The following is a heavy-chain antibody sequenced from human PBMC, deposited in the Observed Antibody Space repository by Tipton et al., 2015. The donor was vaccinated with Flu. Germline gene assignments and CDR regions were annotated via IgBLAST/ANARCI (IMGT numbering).Heavy chain of an antibody. CDR2: IYTTGST. J-gene: IGHJ6*02. V-gene: IGHV4-61*02. CDR1: GGSISGGNYY. CDR3: ARANSALVTNHYYGLDV. D-gene: IGHD5-18*01. Sequence: TLSLTCTVSGGSISGGNYYWSWIRQPAGEGLELIGRIYTTGSTEYSPSLKRRATISIDTSNNQFSLELTSVTAADTAMYYCARANSALVTNHYYGLDVWGQGTTVTVSS.